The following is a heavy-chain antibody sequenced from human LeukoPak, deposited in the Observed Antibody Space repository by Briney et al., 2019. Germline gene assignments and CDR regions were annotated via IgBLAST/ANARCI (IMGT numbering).Heavy chain of an antibody. CDR3: ARQGVVYGSGISGWFDP. D-gene: IGHD3-10*01. V-gene: IGHV4-39*01. CDR2: IYYSGST. J-gene: IGHJ5*02. CDR1: GGSISSCSYY. Sequence: PSETLSLTCTVSGGSISSCSYYWGWIRQPPGKGLEWIGSIYYSGSTYYNPSLKSRVTISVDTSKNQFSLKLSSVTAADTAVYYCARQGVVYGSGISGWFDPWGQGTLVTVSS.